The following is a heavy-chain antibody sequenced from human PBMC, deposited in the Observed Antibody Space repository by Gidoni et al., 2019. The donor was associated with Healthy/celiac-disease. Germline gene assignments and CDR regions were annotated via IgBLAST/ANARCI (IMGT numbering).Heavy chain of an antibody. Sequence: QLQLQESGPGLVKPSETLSLTCTVPGGSISSSSYYWGCIRHPPGKGLEWIGSIYYSGCTYYNPSLKSRVTISVDTSKNQFSLKLSSVTAADTAVYYCARGPYSSSWYADYWGQGTLVTVSS. CDR3: ARGPYSSSWYADY. CDR2: IYYSGCT. V-gene: IGHV4-39*01. J-gene: IGHJ4*02. D-gene: IGHD6-13*01. CDR1: GGSISSSSYY.